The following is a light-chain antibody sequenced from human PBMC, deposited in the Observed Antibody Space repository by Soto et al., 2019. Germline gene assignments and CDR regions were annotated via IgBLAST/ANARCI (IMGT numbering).Light chain of an antibody. CDR3: CSYAGSYTYVV. CDR1: SSDVGGYNY. J-gene: IGLJ2*01. CDR2: DVS. V-gene: IGLV2-11*01. Sequence: QSVLTQPRSVSGSPGQSVTISCTGTSSDVGGYNYVSWYQQHPGKAPKLMIYDVSKRPSGVPDRFSGAKSGITASLTISGRLAEDEADYYCCSYAGSYTYVVFGGGTKLTVL.